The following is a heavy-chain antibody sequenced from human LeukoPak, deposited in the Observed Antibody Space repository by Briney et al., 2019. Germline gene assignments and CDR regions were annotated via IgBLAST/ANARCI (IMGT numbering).Heavy chain of an antibody. Sequence: GGSLGLSCAASGFTFSSYWMSWVRQAPGKGLEWVANIKQDGSEKYYVDSVKGRFTISRDNAKNSLYLQMNSLRAEDTAVYYCARGCSGGSCYSLYAFDIWGQGTMVTVSS. CDR1: GFTFSSYW. CDR3: ARGCSGGSCYSLYAFDI. D-gene: IGHD2-15*01. V-gene: IGHV3-7*01. J-gene: IGHJ3*02. CDR2: IKQDGSEK.